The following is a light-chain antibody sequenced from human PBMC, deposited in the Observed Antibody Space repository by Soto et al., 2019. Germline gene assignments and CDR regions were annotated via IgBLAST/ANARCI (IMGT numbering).Light chain of an antibody. Sequence: AIQLTQSPSSLSTSVGDRVTITCRASQDISSSLAWYQQQPGEALKVLLFDAASLESGVPSRFSGSGSGTDFTLTISSLQPEDFATYYCQQYSGYPLTFGGGTKVEIK. CDR2: DAA. V-gene: IGKV1-13*02. J-gene: IGKJ4*01. CDR3: QQYSGYPLT. CDR1: QDISSS.